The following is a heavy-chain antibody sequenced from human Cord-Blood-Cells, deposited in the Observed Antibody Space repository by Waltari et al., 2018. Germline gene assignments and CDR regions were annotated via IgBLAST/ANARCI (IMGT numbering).Heavy chain of an antibody. J-gene: IGHJ4*02. D-gene: IGHD3-16*01. CDR1: GFTFSSYS. Sequence: EVQLVESGGGLVQPGGSLRLSCAASGFTFSSYSMNWVRQAPGKGLEWVSYISSSSTIYYADSVKGRFTISRDNAKNSLYLQMNSLRDEDTAVYYCARDSMGYWGQGTLVTVSS. CDR2: ISSSSTI. CDR3: ARDSMGY. V-gene: IGHV3-48*02.